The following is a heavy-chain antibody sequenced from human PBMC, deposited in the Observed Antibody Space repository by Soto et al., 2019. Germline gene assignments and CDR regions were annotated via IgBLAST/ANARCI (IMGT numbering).Heavy chain of an antibody. J-gene: IGHJ4*02. CDR3: ARGYFDSSADSPFDY. V-gene: IGHV4-59*01. D-gene: IGHD3-22*01. CDR2: IYYSGST. Sequence: PSETLSLTCTVSGGSISTYPWSWIRQPPGKGLEWIGYIYYSGSTNYNPSLRSRVTISVDTSNNQFPLQLSSVTAADTAVYYCARGYFDSSADSPFDYWGQGALVTVSS. CDR1: GGSISTYP.